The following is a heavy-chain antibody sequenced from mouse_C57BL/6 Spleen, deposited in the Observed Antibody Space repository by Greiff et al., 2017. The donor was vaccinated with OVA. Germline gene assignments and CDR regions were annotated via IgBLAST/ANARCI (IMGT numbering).Heavy chain of an antibody. Sequence: VQLQQPGAELVKPGASVKMSCKASGYTFTSYWITWVKQRPGQGLEWIGDIYPGSGSTNYNEKFKSKATLTVDTSSSTAYMQLSSLTSEDSAVYYCARTTYDYLYYAMDYGGQGTSVTVSS. CDR2: IYPGSGST. D-gene: IGHD2-4*01. CDR1: GYTFTSYW. V-gene: IGHV1-55*01. J-gene: IGHJ4*01. CDR3: ARTTYDYLYYAMDY.